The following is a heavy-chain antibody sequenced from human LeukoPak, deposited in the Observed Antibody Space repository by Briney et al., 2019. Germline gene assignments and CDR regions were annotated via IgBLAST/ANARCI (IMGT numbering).Heavy chain of an antibody. CDR3: ARGDYYDSSGYYFPVAFDI. D-gene: IGHD3-22*01. J-gene: IGHJ3*02. Sequence: GGTLRLSCAASGFTFSSYGMHWVRQAPGKGLEWVAVISYDGRNKYYVDSVQGRFTISRDNSKNTLYLQMSILRAEDTAVYYCARGDYYDSSGYYFPVAFDIWGQGTMVAVSS. CDR1: GFTFSSYG. CDR2: ISYDGRNK. V-gene: IGHV3-33*01.